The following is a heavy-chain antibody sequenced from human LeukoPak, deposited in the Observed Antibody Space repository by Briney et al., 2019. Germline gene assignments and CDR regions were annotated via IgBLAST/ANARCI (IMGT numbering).Heavy chain of an antibody. CDR3: ARHRIAAADDAFEI. CDR2: IYYSGTT. CDR1: GGSTSSGGFY. V-gene: IGHV4-31*03. D-gene: IGHD6-13*01. Sequence: SQTLSLTCTVSGGSTSSGGFYWSWIRHHPGEGLEWLGYIYYSGTTYYNPSLKSRVTFSVDTSKNQFSLKLNSVTAADTAVYYCARHRIAAADDAFEIWGQGTMVTVSS. J-gene: IGHJ3*02.